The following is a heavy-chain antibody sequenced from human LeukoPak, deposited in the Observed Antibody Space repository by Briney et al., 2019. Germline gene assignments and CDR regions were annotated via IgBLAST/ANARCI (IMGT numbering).Heavy chain of an antibody. Sequence: SETLSLTCTVSGGSISPYYWSWIRQTPGKGLEWIGYILYSGTTTNYNPSLKSRVTISVDTSKNQFSLKLSSVTAADTAVYYCARHDYGDYVEADAFNIWGQGTMVTVSS. CDR1: GGSISPYY. V-gene: IGHV4-59*08. D-gene: IGHD4-17*01. CDR3: ARHDYGDYVEADAFNI. CDR2: ILYSGTT. J-gene: IGHJ3*02.